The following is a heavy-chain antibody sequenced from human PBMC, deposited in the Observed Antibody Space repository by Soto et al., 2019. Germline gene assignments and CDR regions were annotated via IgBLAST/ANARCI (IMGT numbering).Heavy chain of an antibody. CDR3: AKLGSAYSSSWSDY. V-gene: IGHV3-23*01. CDR2: ISGSGGST. Sequence: EVQLLESGGGLVQPGGSLRLSCADSGFTFSSYDMSWVRQDPGTGLEWVSGISGSGGSTYYADSVKGRFTISRDNSKKTLYLQMNSLRAEDTAVYYFAKLGSAYSSSWSDYWGQGTLVTVSS. J-gene: IGHJ4*02. D-gene: IGHD6-13*01. CDR1: GFTFSSYD.